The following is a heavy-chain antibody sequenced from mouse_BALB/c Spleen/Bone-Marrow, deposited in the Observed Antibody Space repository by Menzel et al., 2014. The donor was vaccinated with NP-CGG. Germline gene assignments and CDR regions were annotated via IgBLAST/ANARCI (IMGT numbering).Heavy chain of an antibody. J-gene: IGHJ3*01. Sequence: VHLVESGAELVKPGASVKLSCKASGYTFTSYYMYWVKQRPGQGLEWIGEINPSNGGINFNEKFKSKATLTVDKSSSTAYMQLSSLTFEDSAIYYCTRPYYGYVGYAYWGQGTQVTVSA. CDR1: GYTFTSYY. CDR2: INPSNGGI. CDR3: TRPYYGYVGYAY. V-gene: IGHV1S81*02. D-gene: IGHD1-2*01.